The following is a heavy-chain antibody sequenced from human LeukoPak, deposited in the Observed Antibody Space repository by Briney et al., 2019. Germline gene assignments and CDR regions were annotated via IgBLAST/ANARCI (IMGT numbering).Heavy chain of an antibody. D-gene: IGHD2-8*02. V-gene: IGHV3-15*01. J-gene: IGHJ4*02. CDR2: IKSKPDGGTT. Sequence: PGGSLRLSCAASGFTVSSNYMSWVRQAPGKGLEWVGRIKSKPDGGTTDYAAPVKGRFTISRDDSKNTLYLQMNSLRIEDTAVYYCTTGTHSVRGPGFDNWGQGTLVTVSS. CDR1: GFTVSSNY. CDR3: TTGTHSVRGPGFDN.